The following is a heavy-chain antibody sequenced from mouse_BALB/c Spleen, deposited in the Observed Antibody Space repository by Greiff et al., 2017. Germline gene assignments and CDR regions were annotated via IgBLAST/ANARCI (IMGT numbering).Heavy chain of an antibody. CDR2: ISNGGGST. CDR1: GFTFSSYT. V-gene: IGHV5-12-2*01. J-gene: IGHJ2*01. Sequence: EVQLVESGGGLVQPGGSLKLSCAASGFTFSSYTMSWVRQTPEKRLEWVAYISNGGGSTYYPDTVKGRFTISRDNAKNTLYLQMSSLKSEDTAMYYCARHWNWDDYFDYWGQGTTLTVSS. D-gene: IGHD4-1*01. CDR3: ARHWNWDDYFDY.